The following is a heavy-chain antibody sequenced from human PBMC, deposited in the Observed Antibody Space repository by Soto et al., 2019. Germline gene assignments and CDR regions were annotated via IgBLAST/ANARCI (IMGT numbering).Heavy chain of an antibody. CDR3: ARADPEYAISEGVDY. CDR2: ISYDGSNK. D-gene: IGHD2-8*01. CDR1: GFTFSSSG. Sequence: QVQLVESGGGVVQPGRSLRLSCAASGFTFSSSGIHWVRQAPGKGLEWVAVISYDGSNKYYADSVKGRFTISRDNSKNTLYLQMNSLRAEDTAVYYCARADPEYAISEGVDYWGQGTLVTVSS. V-gene: IGHV3-30*03. J-gene: IGHJ4*02.